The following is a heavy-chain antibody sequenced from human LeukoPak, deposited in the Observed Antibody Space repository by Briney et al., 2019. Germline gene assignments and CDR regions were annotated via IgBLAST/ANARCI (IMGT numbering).Heavy chain of an antibody. V-gene: IGHV4-59*01. Sequence: SQTLSLTCTVSGGSISSYYWSWIRQPPGKGLEWIGYIYYSGSTNYNPSLKSRVTISVDTSKNQFSLKLSSVTAADTAVYYCARARKYYYDSSAWFDPWGQGTLVTVSS. J-gene: IGHJ5*02. CDR3: ARARKYYYDSSAWFDP. CDR1: GGSISSYY. CDR2: IYYSGST. D-gene: IGHD3-22*01.